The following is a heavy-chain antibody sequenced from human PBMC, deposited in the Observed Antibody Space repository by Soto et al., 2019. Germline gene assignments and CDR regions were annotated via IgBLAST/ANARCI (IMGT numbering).Heavy chain of an antibody. CDR1: GFIFRPYA. CDR2: ISHDGSIK. CDR3: VASGLSLDP. J-gene: IGHJ5*02. V-gene: IGHV3-30-3*01. D-gene: IGHD3-16*02. Sequence: QVQLVESGGGVVQPGRSLRLSCAGSGFIFRPYAMDWVRRAPGKGLEWLALISHDGSIKQYGDSVKGRFTSSRDNSKNTVYLEMNSLTDDDTAVYHCVASGLSLDPWGQGTLVIVSS.